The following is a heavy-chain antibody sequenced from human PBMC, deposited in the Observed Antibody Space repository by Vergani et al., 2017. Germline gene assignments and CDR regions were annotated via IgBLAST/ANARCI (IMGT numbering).Heavy chain of an antibody. CDR1: GFTVSSNY. J-gene: IGHJ2*01. CDR2: IYSGGST. D-gene: IGHD2-2*02. V-gene: IGHV3-53*04. CDR3: AKDMEYQLLYGGYFDL. Sequence: EVQLLESGGGLVQPGGSLRLSCAASGFTVSSNYMSWVRQAPGKGLEWVSVIYSGGSTYYADSVKGRFTISRDNSKNTLYLQMNSLRAEDTALYYCAKDMEYQLLYGGYFDLWGRGTLVTVSS.